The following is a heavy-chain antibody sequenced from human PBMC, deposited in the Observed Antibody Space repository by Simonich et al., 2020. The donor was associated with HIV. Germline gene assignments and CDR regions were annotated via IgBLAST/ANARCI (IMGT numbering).Heavy chain of an antibody. V-gene: IGHV4-34*01. CDR3: ARRHPTTVTTPYFDY. Sequence: QVQLQQWGAGLLKPSETLSLTCAVYGGAFSGDYWSCSRQPPGKGLEWIGEINHSGSTNYNPSLKSRVTISVDTSKNQFSLKLSSVTAADTAVYYCARRHPTTVTTPYFDYWGQGTLVTVSS. D-gene: IGHD4-17*01. CDR2: INHSGST. CDR1: GGAFSGDY. J-gene: IGHJ4*02.